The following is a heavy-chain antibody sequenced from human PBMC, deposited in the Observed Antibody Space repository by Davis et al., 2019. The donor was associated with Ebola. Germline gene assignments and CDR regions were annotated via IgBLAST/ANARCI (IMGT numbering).Heavy chain of an antibody. V-gene: IGHV4-38-2*02. Sequence: SETLSLTCTVSGYSISSGYYWSWIRQPPGKGLEWIGYIYYSGSTNYNPSLKSRVTISVDTSKNQFSLKLSSVTAADTAVYYCASGRFSPRLDVWGQGTTVTVSS. J-gene: IGHJ6*02. CDR3: ASGRFSPRLDV. CDR1: GYSISSGYY. CDR2: IYYSGST. D-gene: IGHD6-6*01.